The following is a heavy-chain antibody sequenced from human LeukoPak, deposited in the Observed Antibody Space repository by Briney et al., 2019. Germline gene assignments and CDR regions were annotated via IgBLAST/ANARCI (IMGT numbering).Heavy chain of an antibody. V-gene: IGHV1-2*06. CDR2: INPNSGGT. D-gene: IGHD3-16*01. Sequence: GASVKVSCKTSGYTFTGYYMHWLRQAPGQGLEWMGRINPNSGGTYQGRVTMTRDTSISTSYMELTSLISDDTAVYYCAGGVLHGGGNWFDPWAREPWSPSPQ. CDR3: AGGVLHGGGNWFDP. CDR1: GYTFTGYY. J-gene: IGHJ5*02.